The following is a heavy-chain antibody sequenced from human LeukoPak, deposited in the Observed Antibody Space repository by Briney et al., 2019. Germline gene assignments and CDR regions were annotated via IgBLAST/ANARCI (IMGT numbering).Heavy chain of an antibody. Sequence: GGSLRLSCAASGFTFSRYWMHWVRQAPGKGLVWVSRINSDGSTPTYADSVKGRFTISRDNAKNTLYLQMNSLRAEDTAVYYCAKFTETYYGYFDYWGQGALVTVSS. J-gene: IGHJ4*02. D-gene: IGHD3-3*01. CDR1: GFTFSRYW. CDR3: AKFTETYYGYFDY. V-gene: IGHV3-74*01. CDR2: INSDGSTP.